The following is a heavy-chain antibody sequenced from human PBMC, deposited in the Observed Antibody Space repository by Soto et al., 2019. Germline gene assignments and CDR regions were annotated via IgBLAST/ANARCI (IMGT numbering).Heavy chain of an antibody. D-gene: IGHD3-10*01. CDR2: ISAYNGNT. CDR3: ARKGRDYYGSGSYYNDRYYYYYMDV. J-gene: IGHJ6*03. CDR1: GYTFTSYG. Sequence: QAQLVQSGAEVKKPGASVQVSCKASGYTFTSYGIRWVRQAPGQGLVWMGWISAYNGNTNYAQKLQGRVTMTTDTSTSTADKELRSLRSQDTAVYYCARKGRDYYGSGSYYNDRYYYYYMDVWGKGTTVTVSS. V-gene: IGHV1-18*01.